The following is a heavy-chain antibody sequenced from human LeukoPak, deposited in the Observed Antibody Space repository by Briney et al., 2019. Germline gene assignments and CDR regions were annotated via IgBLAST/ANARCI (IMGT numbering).Heavy chain of an antibody. CDR1: GFTFRRYG. CDR3: AKDRPDYYDSSGYYLRGYFDP. CDR2: ISGSGGNT. J-gene: IGHJ4*02. V-gene: IGHV3-23*01. D-gene: IGHD3-22*01. Sequence: GGSLRLSCAASGFTFRRYGMSWVRQAPGKGLEWVSAISGSGGNTFYADSVNGRFTISRDNSKNTLYLQMNSLRAEDTAVYYCAKDRPDYYDSSGYYLRGYFDPWGQGTLVTVSS.